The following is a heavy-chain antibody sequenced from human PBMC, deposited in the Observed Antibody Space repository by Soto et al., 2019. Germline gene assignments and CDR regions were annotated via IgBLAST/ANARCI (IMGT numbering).Heavy chain of an antibody. V-gene: IGHV4-30-4*01. CDR2: IYYSGGST. CDR1: GSSISSDDYY. CDR3: ARAVYCRSASCSNWFDT. Sequence: SETLSLTCAVSGSSISSDDYYWSWIRQPPGKGLEWIGYIYYSGGSTYYSPSLRSRAAISMDTSKNQFSLILSAVTAADTAIYYCARAVYCRSASCSNWFDTWGRGTLVTVSS. J-gene: IGHJ5*02. D-gene: IGHD2-2*01.